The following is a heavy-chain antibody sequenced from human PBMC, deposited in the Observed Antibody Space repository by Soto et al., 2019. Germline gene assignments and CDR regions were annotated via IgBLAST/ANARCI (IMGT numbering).Heavy chain of an antibody. D-gene: IGHD2-2*01. CDR3: AREAPLGYCSSTSCFRGMDV. Sequence: QVQLVQSGAEVKKPGSSVKVSCKASGGTFSSYAISWVRQAPGQGLEWMGGIIPIFGTANYAQKFQGRVTITADESTSRAYMELSSLSSEDTAVYYCAREAPLGYCSSTSCFRGMDVWGQGTTVTVSS. V-gene: IGHV1-69*01. CDR2: IIPIFGTA. CDR1: GGTFSSYA. J-gene: IGHJ6*02.